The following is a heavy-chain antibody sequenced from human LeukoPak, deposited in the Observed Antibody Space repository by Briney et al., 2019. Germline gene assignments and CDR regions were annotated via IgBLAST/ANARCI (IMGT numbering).Heavy chain of an antibody. CDR2: IYYSGST. CDR1: GGSISSGEYY. Sequence: SETLSLTCTVSGGSISSGEYYWSWIRQPPGKGLEWIGYIYYSGSTYYNPSLKSRVTISVGTSKNQFSLKLSSVTAADTAVYYCARVISGYCDYWGQGTLVTVSS. V-gene: IGHV4-30-4*01. D-gene: IGHD3-22*01. CDR3: ARVISGYCDY. J-gene: IGHJ4*02.